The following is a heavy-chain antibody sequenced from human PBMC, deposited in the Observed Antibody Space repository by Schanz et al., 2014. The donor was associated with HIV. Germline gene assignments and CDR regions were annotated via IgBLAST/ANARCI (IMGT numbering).Heavy chain of an antibody. CDR3: ARVGYKSSWPYRYNWFDP. CDR2: FNVMLSKI. J-gene: IGHJ5*02. D-gene: IGHD3-16*02. Sequence: QVQLVQSGAEVKKTGSSVKVSCKASGGTFRSNAITWVRQAPGQGLEWIGHFNVMLSKINSAQKFQGRVSMTADPSTNTAYMEMRGLRFEDTAVYYCARVGYKSSWPYRYNWFDPWGQGTLVTVSS. CDR1: GGTFRSNA. V-gene: IGHV1-69*01.